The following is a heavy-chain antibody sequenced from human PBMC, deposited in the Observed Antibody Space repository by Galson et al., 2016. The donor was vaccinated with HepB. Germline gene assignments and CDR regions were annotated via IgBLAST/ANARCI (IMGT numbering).Heavy chain of an antibody. J-gene: IGHJ4*02. CDR1: GFSFSSYA. V-gene: IGHV3-30-3*01. CDR3: ARDVRRDGYFDYFDY. Sequence: SLRLSCAGSGFSFSSYAFHWVRQAPGKGLEWVAVISYESSQKHYADSVKGRFTISRDKSMVFLQMNSLRDEDTAVYYCARDVRRDGYFDYFDYWGQGTLVTVSS. D-gene: IGHD5-24*01. CDR2: ISYESSQK.